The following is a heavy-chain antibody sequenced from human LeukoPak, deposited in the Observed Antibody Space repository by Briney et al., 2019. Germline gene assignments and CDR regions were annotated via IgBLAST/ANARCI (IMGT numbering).Heavy chain of an antibody. CDR1: GGSISSSSYY. CDR3: ARLRYSGSYSTIDY. CDR2: ISYSGST. V-gene: IGHV4-39*01. Sequence: PSETLSLTCTVSGGSISSSSYYWGWIRQPPGKGLEWIGSISYSGSTYYNPSLKSQITKSVDTSKNQFSLKLSSVTAADTAVYYCARLRYSGSYSTIDYWGQGTLVTVSS. J-gene: IGHJ4*02. D-gene: IGHD1-26*01.